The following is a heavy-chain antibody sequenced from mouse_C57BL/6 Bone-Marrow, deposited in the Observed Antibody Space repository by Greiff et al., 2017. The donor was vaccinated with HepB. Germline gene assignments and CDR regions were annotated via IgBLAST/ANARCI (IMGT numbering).Heavy chain of an antibody. CDR3: ARRGIYYDYVYFDY. Sequence: VQLQQPGAELVRPGSSVKLSCKASGYTFTSYWMDWVKQRPGQGLEWIGNIYPSDSETHYNQKFKDKATLTVDKSSSTAYMQLSSLKSEDSAVYYCARRGIYYDYVYFDYWGQGTTLTVSS. CDR1: GYTFTSYW. D-gene: IGHD2-4*01. CDR2: IYPSDSET. J-gene: IGHJ2*01. V-gene: IGHV1-61*01.